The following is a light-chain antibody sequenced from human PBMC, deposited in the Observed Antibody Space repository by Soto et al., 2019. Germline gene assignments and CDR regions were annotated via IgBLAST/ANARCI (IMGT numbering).Light chain of an antibody. CDR3: QQYYRDWT. J-gene: IGKJ1*01. CDR1: QTINNW. Sequence: DIQMTQSPFTLSASVADRVTITCRASQTINNWLAWFHRKPGKAPKLLIYQASLLESGVPSRFNGSGSGTEFTLTISSLQPDDFATYYCQQYYRDWTFGQGTTV. V-gene: IGKV1-5*03. CDR2: QAS.